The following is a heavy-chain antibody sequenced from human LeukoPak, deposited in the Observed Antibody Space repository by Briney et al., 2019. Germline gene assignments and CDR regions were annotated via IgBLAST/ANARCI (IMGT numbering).Heavy chain of an antibody. CDR2: IYYSGST. D-gene: IGHD3-10*01. J-gene: IGHJ4*02. CDR3: ARDQARITMVRGAAVRYFDY. CDR1: GGSISSGDYY. V-gene: IGHV4-30-4*01. Sequence: SETLSLTCTVSGGSISSGDYYWSWIRQPPGKGLEWIGYIYYSGSTYYNPSLKSRVTISVDTSKNQFSLKLSSVTAADTAVYYCARDQARITMVRGAAVRYFDYWGQGTLVTVSS.